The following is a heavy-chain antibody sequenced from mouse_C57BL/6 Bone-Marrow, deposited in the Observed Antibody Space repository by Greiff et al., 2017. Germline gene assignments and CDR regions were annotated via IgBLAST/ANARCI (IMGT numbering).Heavy chain of an antibody. Sequence: VQLQQSGPELVKPGDSVKISCMASGYSFTGYFMNWVMQSHGKSLEWIGRINPYNGDTFYNQKFKGKATLTVDKSSSTAHMELRSLTSEDSAFYYCARRGGYYYDAMYCWGQVTSVSVSS. J-gene: IGHJ4*01. V-gene: IGHV1-20*01. CDR3: ARRGGYYYDAMYC. D-gene: IGHD1-1*01. CDR1: GYSFTGYF. CDR2: INPYNGDT.